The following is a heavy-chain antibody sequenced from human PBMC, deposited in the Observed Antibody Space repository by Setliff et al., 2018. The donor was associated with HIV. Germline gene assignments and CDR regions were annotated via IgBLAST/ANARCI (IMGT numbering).Heavy chain of an antibody. D-gene: IGHD6-19*01. CDR2: INTHNGNT. CDR3: ARVRNHLAVSPWYSYMDV. CDR1: GYIFSDYY. J-gene: IGHJ6*03. V-gene: IGHV1-18*04. Sequence: ASVKVSCKASGYIFSDYYIHWVRQTPGQGLEWMGWINTHNGNTNYAQKVQGRVTMTTDTSTSTAYMELRSLRSDDTALYYCARVRNHLAVSPWYSYMDVWGKGTTVTVSS.